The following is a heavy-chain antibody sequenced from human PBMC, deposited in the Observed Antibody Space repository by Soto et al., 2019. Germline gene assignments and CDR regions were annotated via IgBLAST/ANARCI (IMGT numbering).Heavy chain of an antibody. D-gene: IGHD3-22*01. J-gene: IGHJ4*02. Sequence: GGSLRLSCAASGFTFSSYGMHWVRQAPGKGLEWVAVISCDGSNKYYADSVKGRFTISRDNSKNTLYLQMNSLGAEDTAVYYCAQDYYASSGCVIYWGQGTLVTVSS. CDR3: AQDYYASSGCVIY. CDR2: ISCDGSNK. CDR1: GFTFSSYG. V-gene: IGHV3-30*18.